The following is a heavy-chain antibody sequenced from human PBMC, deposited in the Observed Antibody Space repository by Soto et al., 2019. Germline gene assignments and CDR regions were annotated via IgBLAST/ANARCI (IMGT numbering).Heavy chain of an antibody. D-gene: IGHD4-17*01. CDR1: GFTFSSYW. CDR3: AREYGTVTTLGYFQH. J-gene: IGHJ1*01. CDR2: IKQDGSES. Sequence: EVQLVESGGGLVQPGGSLRLSCAASGFTFSSYWMTWVRQAPGKGLEWVGNIKQDGSESYFVDSVRGRFTISRDNAKNSLSLQMNSLRAEDTAVYYCAREYGTVTTLGYFQHWGRGTPVTVSA. V-gene: IGHV3-7*01.